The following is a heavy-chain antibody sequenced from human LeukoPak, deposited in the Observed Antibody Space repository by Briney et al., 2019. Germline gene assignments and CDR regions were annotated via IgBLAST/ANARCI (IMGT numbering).Heavy chain of an antibody. CDR1: GGSISSYY. CDR3: ARWFCSNNICFNMDV. CDR2: VHYSGSS. D-gene: IGHD2-8*01. V-gene: IGHV4-59*08. J-gene: IGHJ6*03. Sequence: PSETLSLTCTVSGGSISSYYWSWIRQPPGKGLEWIGYVHYSGSSAYIPSLKSRVTMSVDTSKNQFSLSLTSVTAADTALYYCARWFCSNNICFNMDVWGKGTTVTVFS.